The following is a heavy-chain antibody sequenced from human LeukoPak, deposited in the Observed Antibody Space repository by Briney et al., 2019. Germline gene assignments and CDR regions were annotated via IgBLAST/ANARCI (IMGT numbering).Heavy chain of an antibody. CDR1: GGSFSGYD. D-gene: IGHD6-13*01. Sequence: PSETLCLTCAVYGGSFSGYDWSWIRQPPGKGLEWIGVINHSGSTNYNPSLKSRVFISLDTYKNQFSFKLSSVTAADTAVYYCARVPIAAAGTSNARGRVYYYYYMDVWGKGTTVTVS. V-gene: IGHV4-34*01. J-gene: IGHJ6*03. CDR3: ARVPIAAAGTSNARGRVYYYYYMDV. CDR2: INHSGST.